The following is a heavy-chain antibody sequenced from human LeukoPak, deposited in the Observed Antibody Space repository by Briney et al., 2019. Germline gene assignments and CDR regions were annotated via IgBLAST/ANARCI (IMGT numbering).Heavy chain of an antibody. CDR3: ARPQTRPGLSVGYFDY. Sequence: GESLKISCKGSGYSFTSYWIGWVRQMPGKGLEWMGIIYPGDSDTRYSPSFQGQVTISADKSISTAYLQWSSLKASDTAMYYCARPQTRPGLSVGYFDYWGQGTLVTVSS. V-gene: IGHV5-51*01. CDR2: IYPGDSDT. D-gene: IGHD2-2*01. J-gene: IGHJ4*02. CDR1: GYSFTSYW.